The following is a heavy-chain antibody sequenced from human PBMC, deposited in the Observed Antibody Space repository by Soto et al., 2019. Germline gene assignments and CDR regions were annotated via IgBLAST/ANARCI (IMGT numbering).Heavy chain of an antibody. CDR3: ARDRGNMDV. Sequence: EVQLLESGGGLVQPGGSLRLSCVASGFTFSSYPMSWVRQAPVKGLEWVSAIGGSGGSTYYADSVKGRFTMSRDNSKNTLYLQMNSLRAEDTAVYYCARDRGNMDVWGQGTTVPVPS. CDR1: GFTFSSYP. D-gene: IGHD6-25*01. CDR2: IGGSGGST. V-gene: IGHV3-23*01. J-gene: IGHJ6*02.